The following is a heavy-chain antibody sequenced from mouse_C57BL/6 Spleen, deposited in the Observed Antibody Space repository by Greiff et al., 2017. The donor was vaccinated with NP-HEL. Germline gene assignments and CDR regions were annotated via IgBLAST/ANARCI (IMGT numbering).Heavy chain of an antibody. CDR1: GYTFTSYW. CDR2: IDPSDSET. Sequence: QVQLQQPGAELVRPGSSVKLSCKASGYTFTSYWMHWVKQRPIQGLEWIGNIDPSDSETHYNQKFKDKATLTVDKSSSTAYMQLSRLTSEDSAVYYCARRAAQATHYFDYWGQGTTLTVSS. CDR3: ARRAAQATHYFDY. V-gene: IGHV1-52*01. D-gene: IGHD3-2*02. J-gene: IGHJ2*01.